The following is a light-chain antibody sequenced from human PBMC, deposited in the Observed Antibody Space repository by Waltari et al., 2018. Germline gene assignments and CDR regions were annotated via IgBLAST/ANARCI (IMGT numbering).Light chain of an antibody. CDR2: VNSDGSH. CDR1: SGHSSNV. Sequence: QLVLTQSPSASASLGASLKLTCTLSSGHSSNVITWLQQQTEKGPRYLMKVNSDGSHSKGDKIPDRFSGSSSATEHYLTIASLQAEDEADYYCQTGGHGTWVFGGGTKLTVL. CDR3: QTGGHGTWV. J-gene: IGLJ3*02. V-gene: IGLV4-69*01.